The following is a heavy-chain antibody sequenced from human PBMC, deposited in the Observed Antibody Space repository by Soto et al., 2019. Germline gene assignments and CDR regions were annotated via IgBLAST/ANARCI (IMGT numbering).Heavy chain of an antibody. CDR2: ISAYNGNT. D-gene: IGHD4-17*01. J-gene: IGHJ4*02. CDR3: ARPTPYGDYFDY. V-gene: IGHV1-18*04. CDR1: GYTFTSYG. Sequence: ASVKVSCKASGYTFTSYGISWVRQAPGQGLEWMGWISAYNGNTNYAQKLQGRVTMTTDTSTSTAYMELRSLRPDDTAVYYCARPTPYGDYFDYWGQGTLVTVSS.